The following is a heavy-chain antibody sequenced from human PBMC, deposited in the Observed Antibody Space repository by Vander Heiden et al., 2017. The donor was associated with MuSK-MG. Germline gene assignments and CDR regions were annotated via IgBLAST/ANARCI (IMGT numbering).Heavy chain of an antibody. CDR2: ISSSSSYI. J-gene: IGHJ4*02. CDR1: GFTFSSYS. V-gene: IGHV3-21*03. Sequence: EVQLVESGGGLVKPGGSLRLSCAASGFTFSSYSMNWVRQAPGKGLEWVSSISSSSSYIYYADSVKGRFTISRDNSKNSLYLQMNSLRAEDTAVYYCARDGYSFGVAYYFDYWVQGTLVTVSS. D-gene: IGHD3-3*01. CDR3: ARDGYSFGVAYYFDY.